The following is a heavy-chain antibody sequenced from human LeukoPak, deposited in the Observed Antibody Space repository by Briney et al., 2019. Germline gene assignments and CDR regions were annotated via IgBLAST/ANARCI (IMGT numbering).Heavy chain of an antibody. V-gene: IGHV4-30-2*01. CDR2: IYHSGST. CDR1: GGSISSGGYS. CDR3: AAYCSGGSCYSPWFDP. J-gene: IGHJ5*02. D-gene: IGHD2-15*01. Sequence: TLSLTCAVSGGSISSGGYSWSWIRQPPGKGLEWIGYIYHSGSTYYNPSLKSRVTISVDRSKNQFSLKLSSVTAADTAVYYCAAYCSGGSCYSPWFDPWGQGTPVTVSS.